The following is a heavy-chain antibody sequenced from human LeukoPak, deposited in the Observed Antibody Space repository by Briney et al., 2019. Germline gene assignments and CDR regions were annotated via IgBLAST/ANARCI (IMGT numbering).Heavy chain of an antibody. CDR3: ARDLRVMVRGVIILFDY. D-gene: IGHD3-10*01. CDR1: GYTFTSYG. CDR2: ISAYNGNT. Sequence: GASVKVSCKASGYTFTSYGISWVRQAPGQGLEWMGWISAYNGNTNYAQKLQGRVTMTTDTSTSTAYMELRSLRSDDTAVYYCARDLRVMVRGVIILFDYWGQGTLVTVSS. J-gene: IGHJ4*02. V-gene: IGHV1-18*01.